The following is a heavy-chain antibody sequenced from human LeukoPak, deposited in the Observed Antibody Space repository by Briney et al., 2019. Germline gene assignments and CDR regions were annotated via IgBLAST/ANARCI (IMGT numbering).Heavy chain of an antibody. V-gene: IGHV1-2*02. CDR2: INPNSGGT. J-gene: IGHJ3*02. Sequence: GASVKVSCKASGYIFTAYYIHWLRQAPGQGLERMGWINPNSGGTSFALNFQGRVTLTRDTSISTVYMELSRLRSEDTAVYYCARDLSGGALGAFDIWGQGTMVTVSS. CDR1: GYIFTAYY. CDR3: ARDLSGGALGAFDI. D-gene: IGHD2-15*01.